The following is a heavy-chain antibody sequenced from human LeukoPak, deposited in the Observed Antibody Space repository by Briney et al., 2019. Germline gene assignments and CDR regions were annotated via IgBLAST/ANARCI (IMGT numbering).Heavy chain of an antibody. CDR1: GDSVSSNGAS. CDR3: GRETDLGVVTN. V-gene: IGHV6-1*01. Sequence: PSQTLSLTCAISGDSVSSNGASWNWIRQSPSRGLEWLGRTYYRSQQWHSDYAPSVKGRITLNPDTSKNQFSLQLNSVTPEDTAVYYCGRETDLGVVTNWGQGTLVTVSS. CDR2: TYYRSQQWHS. D-gene: IGHD3-3*01. J-gene: IGHJ4*02.